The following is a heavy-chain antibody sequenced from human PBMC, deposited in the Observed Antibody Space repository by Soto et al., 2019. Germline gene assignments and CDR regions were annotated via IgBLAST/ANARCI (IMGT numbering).Heavy chain of an antibody. J-gene: IGHJ4*02. D-gene: IGHD3-10*01. CDR2: ISPDGGST. CDR3: ARAPRGGVIIVITSAQIDY. Sequence: VASVKVSCKASGYDFTDHYIHWVRQAPGQGLEWMGIISPDGGSTRYSQKFQARITMTRDTSTSTVYMELSSLRSEDTAVYYCARAPRGGVIIVITSAQIDYWGQGTLVTVSS. CDR1: GYDFTDHY. V-gene: IGHV1-46*01.